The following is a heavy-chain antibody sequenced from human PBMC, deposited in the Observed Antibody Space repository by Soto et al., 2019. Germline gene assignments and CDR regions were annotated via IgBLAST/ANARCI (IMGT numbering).Heavy chain of an antibody. D-gene: IGHD6-19*01. CDR1: GVTFSTYA. CDR3: AKGSASTYYFDS. CDR2: ISRSSGST. Sequence: EVQLLESGGGLVQPGGSLRLSCAASGVTFSTYAMSWVRQAPGKGLEWVSAISRSSGSTYYADSVKGRFTVSRDNPENMLYLQMNSLRAEDTAVYFCAKGSASTYYFDSWGQGTLVTVSS. V-gene: IGHV3-23*01. J-gene: IGHJ4*02.